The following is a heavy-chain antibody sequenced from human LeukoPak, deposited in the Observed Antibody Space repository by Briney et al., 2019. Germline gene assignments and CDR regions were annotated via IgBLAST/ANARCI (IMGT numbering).Heavy chain of an antibody. D-gene: IGHD3-16*01. J-gene: IGHJ4*02. V-gene: IGHV1-46*01. CDR3: ARMGLYDYVWGSLDY. Sequence: ASVKVSCKASGYTFTSYYMHWVRQAPGQGLEWMGIINPSGGSTSYAQKFQGRVTMTRDTSTSTVYMELSSLRSEDTAVYYCARMGLYDYVWGSLDYWGQGTLVTVSS. CDR1: GYTFTSYY. CDR2: INPSGGST.